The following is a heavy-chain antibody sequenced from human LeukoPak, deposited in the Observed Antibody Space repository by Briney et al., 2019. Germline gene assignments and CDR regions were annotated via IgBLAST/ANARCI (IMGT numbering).Heavy chain of an antibody. CDR2: INHSGST. Sequence: SETLSLTCAVYGGSFSGYYWSWIRQPPGKGLEWIGEINHSGSTNYNPSLKSRVTISVDTSKNQFSLKLSSVTAADTAVYYCASGSRFDYWGQGTLVTVSS. J-gene: IGHJ4*02. D-gene: IGHD6-13*01. CDR3: ASGSRFDY. V-gene: IGHV4-34*01. CDR1: GGSFSGYY.